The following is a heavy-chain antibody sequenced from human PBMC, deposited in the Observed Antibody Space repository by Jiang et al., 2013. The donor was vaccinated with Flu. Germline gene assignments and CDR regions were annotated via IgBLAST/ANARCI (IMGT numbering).Heavy chain of an antibody. Sequence: SSYYWSWIRQPHGKGTGMDWVYHYSGSTNYNPSLKSRVTISVDTSKNQFSLKLSSVTAADTAVYYCARAQGQGYSYGYSDYWGQGTLVTVSS. CDR3: ARAQGQGYSYGYSDY. V-gene: IGHV4-59*01. J-gene: IGHJ4*02. CDR2: HYSGST. CDR1: SSYY. D-gene: IGHD5-18*01.